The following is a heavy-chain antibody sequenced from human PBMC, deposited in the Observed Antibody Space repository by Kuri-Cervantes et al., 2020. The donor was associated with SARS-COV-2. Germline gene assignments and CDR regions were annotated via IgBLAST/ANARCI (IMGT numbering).Heavy chain of an antibody. D-gene: IGHD3-9*01. Sequence: GESLKISCAASGFTFSGSAMHWVRQASGKGLEWVGRIRSKANSYATAYAASVKGRFTISRDDSKNTLYLQMNSLRAEDTAVYYCARQDYDILTGTPRNYYYYGMDVWGQGTTVTVSS. CDR3: ARQDYDILTGTPRNYYYYGMDV. V-gene: IGHV3-73*01. J-gene: IGHJ6*02. CDR1: GFTFSGSA. CDR2: IRSKANSYAT.